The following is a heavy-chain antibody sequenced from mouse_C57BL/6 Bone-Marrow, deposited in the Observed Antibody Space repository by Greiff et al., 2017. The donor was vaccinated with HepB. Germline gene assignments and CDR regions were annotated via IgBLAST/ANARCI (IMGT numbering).Heavy chain of an antibody. Sequence: EVKLMESGAELVRPGASVKLSCTASGFNIKDDYMHWVKQRPEQGLEWIGWIDPENGDTEYASKFQGKATITADTSSNTAYLQLSSLTSEDTAVYYCTTGTAQATSYAMDYWGQGTSVTVSS. CDR1: GFNIKDDY. CDR2: IDPENGDT. V-gene: IGHV14-4*01. D-gene: IGHD3-2*02. J-gene: IGHJ4*01. CDR3: TTGTAQATSYAMDY.